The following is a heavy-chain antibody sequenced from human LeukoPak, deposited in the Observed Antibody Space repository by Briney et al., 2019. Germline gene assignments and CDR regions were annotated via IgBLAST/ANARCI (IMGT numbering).Heavy chain of an antibody. Sequence: SETLSLTCTVSGGSISGYYWSWIRQPAGKGLEWIGRIYTSGSTNYNPSLKSRVTLSVDTSKNQFSLKLRSVTAADTAVYYCARDSIAAAGTGLWGQGTMVTVSS. CDR3: ARDSIAAAGTGL. CDR2: IYTSGST. D-gene: IGHD6-13*01. J-gene: IGHJ3*01. CDR1: GGSISGYY. V-gene: IGHV4-4*07.